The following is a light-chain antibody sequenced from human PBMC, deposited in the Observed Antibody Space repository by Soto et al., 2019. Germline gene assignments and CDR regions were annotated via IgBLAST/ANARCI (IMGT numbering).Light chain of an antibody. CDR1: QSVSSN. CDR3: QQYNNWPPMA. Sequence: EIVMTQSPATLSMSPGERATLSCRASQSVSSNLAWYQQKHGQAPRLLIYGASTRATGIPARFSGSGSGTEFTLTISSLQAEDFAVYYCQQYNNWPPMAFGQGTKVEIK. J-gene: IGKJ1*01. V-gene: IGKV3-15*01. CDR2: GAS.